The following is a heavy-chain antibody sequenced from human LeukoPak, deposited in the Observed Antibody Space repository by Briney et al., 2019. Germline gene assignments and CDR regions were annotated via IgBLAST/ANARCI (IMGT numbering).Heavy chain of an antibody. CDR1: GGYISSYY. Sequence: SETLSLTCTVSGGYISSYYWSWIRQPPGKGLEWIGYIYTSGSTNYNPSLKSRVTISVDTSKNQFSLKLSSVTAADTAVYYCARGSADYGMIVVVTFDYWGQGTLVTVSS. J-gene: IGHJ4*02. CDR3: ARGSADYGMIVVVTFDY. D-gene: IGHD3-22*01. CDR2: IYTSGST. V-gene: IGHV4-4*09.